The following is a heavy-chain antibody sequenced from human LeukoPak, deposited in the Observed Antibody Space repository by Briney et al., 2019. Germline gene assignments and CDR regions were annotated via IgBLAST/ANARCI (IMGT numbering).Heavy chain of an antibody. V-gene: IGHV4-39*01. CDR3: ARSSTIFGHFDY. CDR1: GFTFNSYW. Sequence: GSLRLSCAASGFTFNSYWMTWVRQTPGKGLEWIGSIYYSGSTYYNPSLKSRITISVDTSKNQFSLKLSSVTAPDTAVYYCARSSTIFGHFDYWGQGTLVTVSA. CDR2: IYYSGST. J-gene: IGHJ4*02. D-gene: IGHD3-3*01.